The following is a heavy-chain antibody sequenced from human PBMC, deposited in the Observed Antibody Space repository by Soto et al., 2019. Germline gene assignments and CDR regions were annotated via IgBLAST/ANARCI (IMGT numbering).Heavy chain of an antibody. Sequence: SETLSLTCTVSGGSISSGGYYWYWIRQHPGKGLEWIGYIYYSGTTYYNPSLKSRVTISVDTSKNQFSLKLSSVTAADTAVYYCARHIPIDNILGFDYWGHGTLVTVSS. CDR3: ARHIPIDNILGFDY. J-gene: IGHJ4*01. CDR1: GGSISSGGYY. V-gene: IGHV4-31*03. D-gene: IGHD2-21*01. CDR2: IYYSGTT.